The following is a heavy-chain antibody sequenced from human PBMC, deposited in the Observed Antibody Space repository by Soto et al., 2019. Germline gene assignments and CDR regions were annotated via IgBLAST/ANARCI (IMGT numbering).Heavy chain of an antibody. Sequence: PGGSLRLSCAASGFTFSTYWMHWVRQAPGKGLVWVSRIKTDGSVTTYADSVKGRFTISRDNAKNTLYLQMNTLRAEDTAVYYCARDLGGSNDDWGRGTLVTVS. D-gene: IGHD3-16*01. J-gene: IGHJ4*02. V-gene: IGHV3-74*01. CDR2: IKTDGSVT. CDR3: ARDLGGSNDD. CDR1: GFTFSTYW.